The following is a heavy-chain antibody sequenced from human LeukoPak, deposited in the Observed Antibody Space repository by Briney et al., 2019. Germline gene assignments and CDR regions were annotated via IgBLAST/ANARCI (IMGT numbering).Heavy chain of an antibody. Sequence: PSETLSLTCAVYGGSFSGYYWSWIRQPPGKGLEWIGEINHSGSTNYNPSLKSRVTISVDKSKNQFSLKLSSVTAADTAVYYCARISLELYSSSWYYFDYWGQGTLVTVSS. D-gene: IGHD6-13*01. CDR3: ARISLELYSSSWYYFDY. CDR2: INHSGST. V-gene: IGHV4-34*01. CDR1: GGSFSGYY. J-gene: IGHJ4*02.